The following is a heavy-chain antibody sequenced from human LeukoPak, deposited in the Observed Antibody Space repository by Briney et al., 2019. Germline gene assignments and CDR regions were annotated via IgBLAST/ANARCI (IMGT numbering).Heavy chain of an antibody. CDR2: IYYSGST. Sequence: SETLSLTCSVSGDSLSSYYWSWMRQPPGKGLEWIGYIYYSGSTNYNPSLKSRVTISVDTSKNQFSLKLSSVTAADTAVYYCARGVGGYYDILTGYYPFDYWGQGTLVTVSS. V-gene: IGHV4-59*01. CDR1: GDSLSSYY. CDR3: ARGVGGYYDILTGYYPFDY. J-gene: IGHJ4*02. D-gene: IGHD3-9*01.